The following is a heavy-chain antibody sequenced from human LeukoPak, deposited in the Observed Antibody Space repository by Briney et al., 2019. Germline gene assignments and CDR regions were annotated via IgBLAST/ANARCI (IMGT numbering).Heavy chain of an antibody. CDR3: AMSIYSSGWLYGWDV. D-gene: IGHD6-19*01. CDR1: GYSFTSYW. V-gene: IGHV5-51*01. CDR2: IYPGDSDT. J-gene: IGHJ6*04. Sequence: GESLKISCKGSGYSFTSYWIGWVRQMPGKGLEWMGIIYPGDSDTRYSPSFQGQVTISADKSISTAYLQWSSLKASDTAMYYCAMSIYSSGWLYGWDVWGKGTTATVSS.